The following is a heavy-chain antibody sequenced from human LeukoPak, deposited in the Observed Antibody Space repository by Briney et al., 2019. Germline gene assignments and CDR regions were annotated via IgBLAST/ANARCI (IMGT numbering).Heavy chain of an antibody. J-gene: IGHJ4*02. Sequence: ASVKVSCKASGYTLTGYYMHWVRQAPGQGLEWMGWMNPNSGATHYAQKFQGRLTMTRDTSISTVYMELTRLRSDDTAVYYCARDMGRYSGYDYDYWGQGTLVTASS. D-gene: IGHD5-12*01. CDR3: ARDMGRYSGYDYDY. V-gene: IGHV1-2*02. CDR2: MNPNSGAT. CDR1: GYTLTGYY.